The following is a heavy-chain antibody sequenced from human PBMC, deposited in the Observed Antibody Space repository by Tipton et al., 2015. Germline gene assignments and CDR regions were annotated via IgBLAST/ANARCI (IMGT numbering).Heavy chain of an antibody. J-gene: IGHJ4*02. CDR1: GGSISGGSYY. V-gene: IGHV4-39*01. CDR3: ARVQKRGYSYGYVDY. Sequence: GLVKPSETLSLNCSVSGGSISGGSYYWGWIRQSPGKGLEWIASIYYSGSRYYSPSLRSRITISADRSNNQFSLKLSSVTAADTAVYYCARVQKRGYSYGYVDYWGQGTLVTVSS. D-gene: IGHD5-18*01. CDR2: IYYSGSR.